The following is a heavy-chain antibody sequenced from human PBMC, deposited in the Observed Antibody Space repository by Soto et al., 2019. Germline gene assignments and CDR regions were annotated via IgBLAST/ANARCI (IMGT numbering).Heavy chain of an antibody. CDR1: GGTFSNYA. Sequence: QVQLVQSGAEVKKPGSSVKVSCKASGGTFSNYAITWVRQAPGQGLEWLGRIIPIFGTTDYAQKFQGRVTITADESTTTAYMELSSLRSDDTAVYYWAKDGGREGYFGNWFDPLGQGTLVTSAS. CDR2: IIPIFGTT. J-gene: IGHJ5*02. V-gene: IGHV1-69*15. D-gene: IGHD2-15*01. CDR3: AKDGGREGYFGNWFDP.